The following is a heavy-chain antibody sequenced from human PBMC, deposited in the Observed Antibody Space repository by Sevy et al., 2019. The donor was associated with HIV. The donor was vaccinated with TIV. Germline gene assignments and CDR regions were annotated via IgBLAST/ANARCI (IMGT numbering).Heavy chain of an antibody. CDR2: IYYSGGT. CDR1: GGSISSSSYY. CDR3: ARHLCSGGSCYSKGNWVDP. J-gene: IGHJ5*02. D-gene: IGHD2-15*01. Sequence: SETLSLTCTVSGGSISSSSYYWGWIRQPPGKGLEWIGSIYYSGGTYYNPSLKSRVTISVVTSKNQFSLKLSSVTAAETAVYYCARHLCSGGSCYSKGNWVDPWGQGTLVTVSS. V-gene: IGHV4-39*01.